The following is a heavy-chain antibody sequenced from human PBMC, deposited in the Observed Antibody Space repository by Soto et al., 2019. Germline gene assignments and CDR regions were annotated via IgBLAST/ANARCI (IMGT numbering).Heavy chain of an antibody. Sequence: SETLSLTCTVSGASISSGTINSNIYYWGWIRQPPGRGLEWIGTIYYSWSTYYNPSLKSRVTISVATSKNQFSLNLSSVTAADTAVYYCARQGSYDFWSGYQGWFDPWGQGTLVTVSS. J-gene: IGHJ5*02. CDR3: ARQGSYDFWSGYQGWFDP. V-gene: IGHV4-39*01. D-gene: IGHD3-3*01. CDR2: IYYSWST. CDR1: GASISSGTINSNIYY.